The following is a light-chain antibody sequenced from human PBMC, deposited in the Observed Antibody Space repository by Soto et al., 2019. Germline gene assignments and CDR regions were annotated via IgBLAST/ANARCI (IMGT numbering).Light chain of an antibody. V-gene: IGLV2-11*01. CDR2: DVS. J-gene: IGLJ1*01. Sequence: QSVLTHPRSVSWSPGQSVTISCTGTSSDVGGYNYVSWYQQHPGKAPKLMIYDVSKRPSGVPDRFSGSKSGNTASLTISGLQAEDEADYYCCSYAGSYTHYVFGTGTKVTVL. CDR3: CSYAGSYTHYV. CDR1: SSDVGGYNY.